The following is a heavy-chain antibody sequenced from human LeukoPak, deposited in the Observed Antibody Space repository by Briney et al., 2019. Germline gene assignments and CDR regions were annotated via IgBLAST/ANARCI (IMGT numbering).Heavy chain of an antibody. CDR1: GGSVSSGSYY. J-gene: IGHJ4*02. Sequence: KPSETLSLTCTVSGGSVSSGSYYWSWIRQPPGKGLEWIGYIYYTGSTDYNPSLKSRVTISVDTSKNQFSLKLSSVTAADMAVYYCARVFCGGDCYSNFDYWGQGTLVTVSS. CDR2: IYYTGST. CDR3: ARVFCGGDCYSNFDY. V-gene: IGHV4-61*01. D-gene: IGHD2-21*02.